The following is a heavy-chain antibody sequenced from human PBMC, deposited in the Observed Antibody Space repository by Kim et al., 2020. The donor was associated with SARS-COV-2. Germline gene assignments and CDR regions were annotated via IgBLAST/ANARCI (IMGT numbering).Heavy chain of an antibody. CDR3: ARRAYYEVLSSFYYYYYGMDV. D-gene: IGHD3-3*01. CDR1: GFSFNTYG. CDR2: VWYDGSNT. V-gene: IGHV3-33*01. Sequence: GGSLRLSCVTSGFSFNTYGMNWVRQAPGKGLEWLALVWYDGSNTYYADSVKGRFTISRDNSENTLYLQMNSLRVEDTAVYYCARRAYYEVLSSFYYYYYGMDVWGQGTTVTVSS. J-gene: IGHJ6*02.